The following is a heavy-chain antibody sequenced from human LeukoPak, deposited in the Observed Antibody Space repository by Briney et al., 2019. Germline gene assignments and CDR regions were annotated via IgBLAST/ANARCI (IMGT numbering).Heavy chain of an antibody. Sequence: GGSLRLSCAASGFTFSSYGMHWVHQAPGKGLEWVAVIWYDGSNKYYADSVKGRFTISRDNSKNTLYLQMNSLRAEDTAVYYCARDQKRYCSSTSCSLGIDYWGQGTLVTVSS. CDR3: ARDQKRYCSSTSCSLGIDY. CDR2: IWYDGSNK. D-gene: IGHD2-2*01. V-gene: IGHV3-33*01. CDR1: GFTFSSYG. J-gene: IGHJ4*02.